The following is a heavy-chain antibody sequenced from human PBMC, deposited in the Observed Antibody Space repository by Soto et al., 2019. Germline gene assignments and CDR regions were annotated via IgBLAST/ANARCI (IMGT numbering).Heavy chain of an antibody. J-gene: IGHJ4*02. V-gene: IGHV5-51*01. CDR3: ARDKFSGDSSGPHY. CDR2: IYPGDSDT. CDR1: GYSFSRYW. D-gene: IGHD3-22*01. Sequence: RGESLKISCKGSGYSFSRYWIAWVRQTPGKGLEWMGLIYPGDSDTRYSPSFQGQVTISADKSITTAYLQWSSLKASDTAIYYCARDKFSGDSSGPHYWGQGTLVTVSS.